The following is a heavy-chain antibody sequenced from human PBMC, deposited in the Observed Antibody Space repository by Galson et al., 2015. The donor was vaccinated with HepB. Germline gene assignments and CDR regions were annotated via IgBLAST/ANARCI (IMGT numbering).Heavy chain of an antibody. Sequence: SLRLSCAASGFNFRNYGMHWVRQAPGKGLEWVANIKQDGSEKNYVDSVKGRFTISRDNAKNSLFLEMNSLRAEDTAVYYCATESGAGVAGVFDYWGQGTLVTVSS. V-gene: IGHV3-7*03. CDR3: ATESGAGVAGVFDY. CDR1: GFNFRNYG. CDR2: IKQDGSEK. D-gene: IGHD5-12*01. J-gene: IGHJ4*02.